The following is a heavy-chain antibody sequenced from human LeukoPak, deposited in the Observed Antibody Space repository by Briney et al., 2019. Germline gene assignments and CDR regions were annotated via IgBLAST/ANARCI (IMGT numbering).Heavy chain of an antibody. J-gene: IGHJ4*02. CDR1: GYTFTGYY. CDR3: ARVGDSIGYYSDY. D-gene: IGHD3-22*01. Sequence: ASVKVSCKASGYTFTGYYMHWVRQAPGQGLEWMGRINPNSGGTNYAQKFQGRVTMTRDTSISTAYMELSRLRSDDTAVYYCARVGDSIGYYSDYWGQGTLVTVSS. V-gene: IGHV1-2*06. CDR2: INPNSGGT.